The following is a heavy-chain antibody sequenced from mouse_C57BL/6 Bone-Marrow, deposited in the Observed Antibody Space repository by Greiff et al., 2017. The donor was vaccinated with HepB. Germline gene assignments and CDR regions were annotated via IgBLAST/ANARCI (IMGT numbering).Heavy chain of an antibody. Sequence: ESGPGILQPSQTLSLTCSFSGFSLSTFGMGVGWIRQPSGKGLEWLAHIWWDDDKYYNPALKSRLTISKDTSKNQVFLKIANVDTADTATYYCARLVTTRYYYAMDYWGQGTSVTVSS. D-gene: IGHD2-2*01. V-gene: IGHV8-8*01. CDR3: ARLVTTRYYYAMDY. J-gene: IGHJ4*01. CDR1: GFSLSTFGMG. CDR2: IWWDDDK.